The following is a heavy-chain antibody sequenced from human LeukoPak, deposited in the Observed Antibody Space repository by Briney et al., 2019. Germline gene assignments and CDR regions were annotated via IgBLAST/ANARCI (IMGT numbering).Heavy chain of an antibody. J-gene: IGHJ6*02. CDR2: ISSSGSTI. CDR3: ARDNGDYYYYYGMDV. CDR1: GFTFSDYY. V-gene: IGHV3-11*01. Sequence: TGGSLRLSCAASGFTFSDYYMSWIRQAPGKGLEWVSYISSSGSTIYYADSVKGRFTISRDNAKNSLYLQMNSLRAEDTAVYYCARDNGDYYYYYGMDVWGQGTTVTVSS. D-gene: IGHD4-17*01.